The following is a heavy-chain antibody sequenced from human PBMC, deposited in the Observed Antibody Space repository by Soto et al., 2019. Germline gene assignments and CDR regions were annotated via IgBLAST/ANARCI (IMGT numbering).Heavy chain of an antibody. CDR3: AKDLRATTSRGVFDI. CDR1: GFTFSSYA. CDR2: ISGSGGST. J-gene: IGHJ3*02. D-gene: IGHD5-12*01. Sequence: EVQLLESGGGLVQPGGSLRLSCAASGFTFSSYAMSWVRQAPGMGLEWVSGISGSGGSTYYADSVKGRFTISRDNSKNTLYLQMNSLRDEDTAVYYCAKDLRATTSRGVFDIWGQGTMVTVSS. V-gene: IGHV3-23*01.